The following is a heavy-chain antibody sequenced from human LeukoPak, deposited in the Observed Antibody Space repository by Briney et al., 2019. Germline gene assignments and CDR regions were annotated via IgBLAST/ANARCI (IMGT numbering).Heavy chain of an antibody. J-gene: IGHJ4*02. CDR3: ARGPYTDY. CDR1: GFTFSSYG. CDR2: I. V-gene: IGHV3-30*02. D-gene: IGHD4-11*01. Sequence: PGGSLRLSCAASGFTFSSYGMHWVRQAPGKGLEWVAFIRFTISRDNSKNTLYLQMNSLRAEDTAVYYCARGPYTDYWGQGTLVTVSS.